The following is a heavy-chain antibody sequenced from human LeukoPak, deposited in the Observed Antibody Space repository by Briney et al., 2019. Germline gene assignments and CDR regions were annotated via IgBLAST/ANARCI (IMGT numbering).Heavy chain of an antibody. CDR3: ARYGLGAHAFDI. CDR1: GFTVSRNY. Sequence: GGSLRLSSAASGFTVSRNYMNSVRQAPGKGLERVSVIYSGGSTYYADSVKGRFTISRDNSKNTLYLQMNSLRAEDTAVYYCARYGLGAHAFDIWGQGTMVTVSS. J-gene: IGHJ3*02. CDR2: IYSGGST. V-gene: IGHV3-66*01. D-gene: IGHD3/OR15-3a*01.